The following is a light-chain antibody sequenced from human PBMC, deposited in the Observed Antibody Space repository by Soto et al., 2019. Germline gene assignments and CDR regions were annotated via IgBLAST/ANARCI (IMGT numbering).Light chain of an antibody. CDR2: GAS. CDR1: QSVDSN. V-gene: IGKV3-15*01. J-gene: IGKJ5*01. Sequence: EIVMTQSPATLSVSPGERATLSCRASQSVDSNLAWYQQKPGQAPRLLIYGASTRATDTPARFSGSGSGTEFTLTISSLQSEDFAVYYCQESMAGFGQGTRLEIK. CDR3: QESMAG.